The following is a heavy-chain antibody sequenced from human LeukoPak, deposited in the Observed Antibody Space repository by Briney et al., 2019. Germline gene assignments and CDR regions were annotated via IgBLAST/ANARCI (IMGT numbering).Heavy chain of an antibody. CDR1: GFTFSSYA. CDR3: AKARKFLEWLFDAFDI. CDR2: ISGSGGST. J-gene: IGHJ3*02. D-gene: IGHD3-3*01. V-gene: IGHV3-23*01. Sequence: GGSLRLSCAASGFTFSSYAMSWVRQAPGKGLEWVSAISGSGGSTYYAASVKGRFTISRDNSKNTLYLQMNSLRAEDTAVYYCAKARKFLEWLFDAFDIWGQGTMVTVSS.